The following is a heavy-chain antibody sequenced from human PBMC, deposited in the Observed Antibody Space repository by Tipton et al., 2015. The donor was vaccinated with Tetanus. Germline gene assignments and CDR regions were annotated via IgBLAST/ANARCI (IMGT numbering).Heavy chain of an antibody. D-gene: IGHD3-10*01. V-gene: IGHV3-30-3*01. CDR2: ISYDGSNK. CDR1: GFTFSSYA. J-gene: IGHJ3*02. CDR3: ACFMVRGVPYAFDI. Sequence: SLRLSCAASGFTFSSYAMHWVRQAPGKGLEWVAVISYDGSNKYYADSVKGRFTSSRDNSKNTLYLQMNSLRAEDTAVYYCACFMVRGVPYAFDIWGQGTMVTVSS.